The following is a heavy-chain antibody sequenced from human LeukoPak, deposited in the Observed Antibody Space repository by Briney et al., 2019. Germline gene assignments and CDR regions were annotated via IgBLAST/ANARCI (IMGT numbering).Heavy chain of an antibody. V-gene: IGHV4-30-2*01. CDR2: SYESGTT. Sequence: SQTLSLTCAVSGGPIRSAGYSWNWIRQPPGKGLEWIGYSYESGTTYYNPSLESRVSISVDRSKNQFSLRLTSVTAADTAVYFCVSQYCDGGNCYPYFDSWGQGTLVTVSS. D-gene: IGHD2-15*01. J-gene: IGHJ4*02. CDR3: VSQYCDGGNCYPYFDS. CDR1: GGPIRSAGYS.